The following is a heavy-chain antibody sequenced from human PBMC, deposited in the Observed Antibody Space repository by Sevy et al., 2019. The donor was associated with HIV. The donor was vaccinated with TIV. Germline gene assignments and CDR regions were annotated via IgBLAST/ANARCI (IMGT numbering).Heavy chain of an antibody. D-gene: IGHD2-15*01. J-gene: IGHJ3*01. CDR1: GYTVSSHW. CDR3: ARGGHIPLDAFYF. CDR2: MFPGNSDM. Sequence: GESLKISCQTSGYTVSSHWLGWVRQKPGKGLEWVAIMFPGNSDMRYSPSFEGRVTISVDRSTSTAYLHWSSLKPSDTAIYYFARGGHIPLDAFYFWGQGTMVTVSS. V-gene: IGHV5-51*01.